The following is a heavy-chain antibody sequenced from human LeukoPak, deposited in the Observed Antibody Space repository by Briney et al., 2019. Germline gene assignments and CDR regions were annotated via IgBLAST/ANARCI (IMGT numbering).Heavy chain of an antibody. J-gene: IGHJ6*02. Sequence: SETLSLTCAVYGGSFSGYYWSWIRQPPGKGLEWIGEINHSGSTNYNPSLKSRVTISVDASKNQFSLKLSSVTAADTAAYYCARESVTEYSSGPYYYYYGMDVWGQGTTVTVSS. D-gene: IGHD6-19*01. V-gene: IGHV4-34*01. CDR3: ARESVTEYSSGPYYYYYGMDV. CDR1: GGSFSGYY. CDR2: INHSGST.